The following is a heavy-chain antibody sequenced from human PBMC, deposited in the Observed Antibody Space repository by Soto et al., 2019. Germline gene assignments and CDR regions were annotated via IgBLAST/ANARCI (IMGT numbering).Heavy chain of an antibody. CDR2: MNPGSGKT. D-gene: IGHD3-16*01. J-gene: IGHJ5*02. V-gene: IGHV1-8*02. Sequence: VQLVQSGAEVKEPGASVRVSCKASGYTFINYDISWVRQATGQGLEWMGWMNPGSGKTGYANKFQGRVTMTRDASTSTARLELSCLTSEDTAVYYFARMASFGTLNWFGIWGQRHLVTAAS. CDR3: ARMASFGTLNWFGI. CDR1: GYTFINYD.